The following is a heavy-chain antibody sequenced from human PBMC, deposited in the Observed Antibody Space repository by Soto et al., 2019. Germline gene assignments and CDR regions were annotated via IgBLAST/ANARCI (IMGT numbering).Heavy chain of an antibody. CDR3: ARDQGXXLGELGPPLAFDN. J-gene: IGHJ4*02. V-gene: IGHV3-30*03. CDR2: MSQNVGDK. Sequence: QVELVESGGGVVQPGLSLRLSCAASGFAFNEYAIHWVRXXXXXXXEWVAVMSQNVGDKYYSDSVKGRFTISRDNSKXXVXLXXXXXXXXXXXXXXCARDQGXXLGELGPPLAFDNWGPGTLVTVSS. D-gene: IGHD3-10*01. CDR1: GFAFNEYA.